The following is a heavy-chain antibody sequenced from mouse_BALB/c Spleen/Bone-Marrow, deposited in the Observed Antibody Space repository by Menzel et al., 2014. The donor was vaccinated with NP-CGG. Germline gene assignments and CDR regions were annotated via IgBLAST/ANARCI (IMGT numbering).Heavy chain of an antibody. J-gene: IGHJ1*01. CDR3: ASYRYCWYFDV. CDR1: GINIQETY. D-gene: IGHD2-12*01. Sequence: ESGAELVKLGASVKLSCTASGINIQETYMHWVKKRPEQGLEWIGRIDPANGTTKYDPNVQGKATITADRYSNTAXXQLNSLTSEDSAVYYCASYRYCWYFDVWCAWTPVTGPS. V-gene: IGHV14-3*02. CDR2: IDPANGTT.